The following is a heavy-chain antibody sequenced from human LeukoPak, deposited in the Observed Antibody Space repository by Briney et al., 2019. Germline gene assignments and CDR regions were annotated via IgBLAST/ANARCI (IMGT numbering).Heavy chain of an antibody. Sequence: PSETLSLTCTVSGGPTTIYSWTWIRHPAGRGLEWIGRIYTSGRTNYNPSLKSRVNMAVDTSKNQFSLKMSAVTAADTAVYYCARDLGAGHVDYWGQGTLVTVSS. CDR1: GGPTTIYS. D-gene: IGHD1-26*01. CDR3: ARDLGAGHVDY. J-gene: IGHJ4*02. CDR2: IYTSGRT. V-gene: IGHV4-4*07.